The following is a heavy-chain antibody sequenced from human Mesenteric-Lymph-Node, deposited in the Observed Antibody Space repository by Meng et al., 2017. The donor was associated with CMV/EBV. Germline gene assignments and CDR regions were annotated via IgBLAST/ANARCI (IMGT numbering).Heavy chain of an antibody. J-gene: IGHJ5*02. D-gene: IGHD1-7*01. V-gene: IGHV4-39*07. CDR3: VRVPPIQAGNTNWFDP. CDR2: IGYSGST. CDR1: GVPFSNTDYY. Sequence: SETLSLTFTVSGVPFSNTDYYSGCIRQPPGKALEWIGNIGYSGSTYYNPSLKSRVTISVDTSKNQFSLKLTSVAAADTAVYYCVRVPPIQAGNTNWFDPWGQGTRVTVSS.